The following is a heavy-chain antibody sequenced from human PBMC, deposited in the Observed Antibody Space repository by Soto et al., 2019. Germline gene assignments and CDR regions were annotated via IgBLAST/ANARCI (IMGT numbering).Heavy chain of an antibody. Sequence: QVQLVESGGGVVQPGRSLRLSCAASGFTFSSYTIHWVRQAPGTGLEWVAVMSYDGSHIYYAESVEGRFTVSRDNSKNTLYLQMDRLRVEDTAVYYCARGFAGGSSFYSFDFWGLGTLVTVSS. CDR1: GFTFSSYT. D-gene: IGHD3-10*01. J-gene: IGHJ4*02. CDR3: ARGFAGGSSFYSFDF. CDR2: MSYDGSHI. V-gene: IGHV3-30*04.